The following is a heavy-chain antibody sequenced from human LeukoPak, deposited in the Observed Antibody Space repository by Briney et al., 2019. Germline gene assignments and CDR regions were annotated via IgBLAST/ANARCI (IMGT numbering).Heavy chain of an antibody. CDR1: GGSISSYY. V-gene: IGHV4-59*01. CDR2: IYYSGST. Sequence: SETLSLTCTVSGGSISSYYWSWIRQPPGKGLEWIGYIYYSGSTNYNPSLKSRVTISVDTSKNQFSLKLSSVTAADTAVYYCARGLTMVRGVIPDLSDYWGQGTLVTVSS. J-gene: IGHJ4*02. D-gene: IGHD3-10*01. CDR3: ARGLTMVRGVIPDLSDY.